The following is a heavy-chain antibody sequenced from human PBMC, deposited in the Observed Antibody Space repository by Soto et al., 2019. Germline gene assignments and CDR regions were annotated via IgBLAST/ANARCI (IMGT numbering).Heavy chain of an antibody. CDR3: ARRDGYNSDLEY. D-gene: IGHD5-12*01. J-gene: IGHJ4*02. CDR1: SGSISSSSYY. CDR2: IYYSGST. Sequence: ADTLSITINVSSGSISSSSYYWGVIRQPPGKWLEWIGSIYYSGSTYYNPSLKSRVTISVDTSKNQFSLKLSSVTAADTAVYYCARRDGYNSDLEYWGQGTLVTVSS. V-gene: IGHV4-39*01.